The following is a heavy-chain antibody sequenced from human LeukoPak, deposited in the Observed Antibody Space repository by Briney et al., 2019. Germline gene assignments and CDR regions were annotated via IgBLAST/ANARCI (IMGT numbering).Heavy chain of an antibody. J-gene: IGHJ4*02. Sequence: SETLSLTCTVSGGSLSSGSYYWSWIRQPAGKGLEWIGRIYTSGSTNYNPSLKSRVTISVDKSKNQFSLKLSSVTAADTDVYYCASEYSSSYYWGQGTLVTVSS. CDR1: GGSLSSGSYY. D-gene: IGHD6-6*01. V-gene: IGHV4-61*02. CDR2: IYTSGST. CDR3: ASEYSSSYY.